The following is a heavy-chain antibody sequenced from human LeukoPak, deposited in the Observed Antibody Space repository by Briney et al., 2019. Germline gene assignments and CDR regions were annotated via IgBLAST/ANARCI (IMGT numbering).Heavy chain of an antibody. J-gene: IGHJ4*02. V-gene: IGHV4-59*08. CDR2: IYYSGST. Sequence: PSQTLSLTCTVSGGSMSPYHWGWIRQPPGKGLEWTGYIYYSGSTNYNPSLKSRVTISVDTSKNQFSLKLSSVTTADTAIYYCARAVSGRFDYWGQGTLVTVSS. D-gene: IGHD6-19*01. CDR3: ARAVSGRFDY. CDR1: GGSMSPYH.